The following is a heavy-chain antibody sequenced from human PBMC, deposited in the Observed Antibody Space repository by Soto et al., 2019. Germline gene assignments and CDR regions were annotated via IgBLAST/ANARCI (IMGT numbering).Heavy chain of an antibody. CDR1: GFTFSSYA. CDR3: AKELFQQQMVPFDY. CDR2: ISGRGGMT. Sequence: PGGSLRLSCEASGFTFSSYAMRCVRQAPGKGLEGVSAISGRGGMTYYADSVNGRFTISRDNTKNTLYLQMNSLRAEATAVYYCAKELFQQQMVPFDYWRQGTLVTSPQ. J-gene: IGHJ4*02. D-gene: IGHD6-13*01. V-gene: IGHV3-23*01.